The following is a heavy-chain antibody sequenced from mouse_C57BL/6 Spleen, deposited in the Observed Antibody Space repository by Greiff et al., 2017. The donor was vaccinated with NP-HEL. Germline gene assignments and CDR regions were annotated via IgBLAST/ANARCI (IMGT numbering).Heavy chain of an antibody. V-gene: IGHV1-80*01. D-gene: IGHD2-4*01. CDR3: ARSGYDYGFDY. J-gene: IGHJ2*01. CDR1: GYAFSSYW. Sequence: VQLQQSGAELVKPGASVKISCKASGYAFSSYWMNWVKQRPGKGLEWIGQIYPGDGDTNYNGKFKGKATLTADKSSSTAYMQLSSLTSEDSAVYFCARSGYDYGFDYWGQGTTLTVSS. CDR2: IYPGDGDT.